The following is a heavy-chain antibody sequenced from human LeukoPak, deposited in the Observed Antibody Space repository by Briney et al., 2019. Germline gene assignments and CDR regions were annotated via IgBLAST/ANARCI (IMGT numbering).Heavy chain of an antibody. Sequence: KPSETLSLTCTVSGGSISSYYWSWVRQPPGKGLEWIGYIYYSGSTNYNPSLKSRVTISVDTSKNQFSLKLSSVTAADTAVYYCARNPNMIGAFDIWGQGTMVTVSS. J-gene: IGHJ3*02. CDR3: ARNPNMIGAFDI. V-gene: IGHV4-59*01. CDR2: IYYSGST. D-gene: IGHD3-22*01. CDR1: GGSISSYY.